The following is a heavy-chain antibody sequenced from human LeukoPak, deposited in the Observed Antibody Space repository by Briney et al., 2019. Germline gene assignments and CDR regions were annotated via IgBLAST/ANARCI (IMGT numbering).Heavy chain of an antibody. D-gene: IGHD3-10*01. V-gene: IGHV3-30*04. CDR3: ASRLWFGDGWFDS. J-gene: IGHJ5*01. Sequence: GRSLSLSCAASGFTFSAFAMHWVRQAPGKGLQWVAVMSYDGYSKNYADSVKGRFSISRDDSKNTLYLQMNSLRPEDTAVYFCASRLWFGDGWFDSWGQGALVTVSS. CDR1: GFTFSAFA. CDR2: MSYDGYSK.